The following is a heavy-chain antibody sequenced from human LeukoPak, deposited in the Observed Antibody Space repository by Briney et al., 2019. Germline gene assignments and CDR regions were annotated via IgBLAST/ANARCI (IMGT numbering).Heavy chain of an antibody. Sequence: QTLSLTCAISGDSVSSNSAAWNWIRQSPSRGLEWLGRTYYRSKWYNDYAVSVKSRITINPDTSKNQFSLQLSSVTPEDTAVYYCAAQLSIAAAGTNFDYWGQGTLVTVSS. CDR3: AAQLSIAAAGTNFDY. J-gene: IGHJ4*02. CDR1: GDSVSSNSAA. V-gene: IGHV6-1*01. CDR2: TYYRSKWYN. D-gene: IGHD6-13*01.